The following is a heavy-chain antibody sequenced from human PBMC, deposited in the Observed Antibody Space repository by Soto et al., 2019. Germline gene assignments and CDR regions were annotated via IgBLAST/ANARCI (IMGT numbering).Heavy chain of an antibody. Sequence: QVQLVESGGGAVQPGRSLRLSCAASGFTFDSHGMHWVRQAPGKGLEWVAVISSDGNNKYYADSVKDRFTISRDNFNNILYLQMSSLRAEDTAVYYCAKDLLPTPVTTWGSWGQGTLVTVSS. CDR3: AKDLLPTPVTTWGS. D-gene: IGHD4-17*01. J-gene: IGHJ5*02. CDR1: GFTFDSHG. CDR2: ISSDGNNK. V-gene: IGHV3-30*18.